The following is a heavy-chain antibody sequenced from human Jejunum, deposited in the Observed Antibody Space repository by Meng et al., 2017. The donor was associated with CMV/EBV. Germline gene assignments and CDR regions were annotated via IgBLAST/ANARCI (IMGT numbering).Heavy chain of an antibody. CDR1: FSSYG. CDR2: SRYDGTQD. CDR3: AKLQGLYSGTYYGHSFDF. D-gene: IGHD1-26*01. J-gene: IGHJ4*02. Sequence: FSSYGMHWVRQAPGKGLEWVAFSRYDGTQDYYADSVKGRFTISRDSSDNTLYLQMKSLRSEDTAMYYCAKLQGLYSGTYYGHSFDFWGQGTLVTVSS. V-gene: IGHV3-30*02.